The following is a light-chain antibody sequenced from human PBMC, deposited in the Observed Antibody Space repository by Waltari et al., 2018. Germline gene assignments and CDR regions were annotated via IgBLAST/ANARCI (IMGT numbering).Light chain of an antibody. V-gene: IGLV2-14*03. Sequence: QSALTQPASVSGSPGQSISISCTGISSDVGGFNFVSWYQQHPGKAPNLMIYDVFNRPSGVSTRCAGSESASAASVAISGLQAEDEAVYYGSSYTASPPHVVFGGGTKVTVL. J-gene: IGLJ2*01. CDR3: SSYTASPPHVV. CDR2: DVF. CDR1: SSDVGGFNF.